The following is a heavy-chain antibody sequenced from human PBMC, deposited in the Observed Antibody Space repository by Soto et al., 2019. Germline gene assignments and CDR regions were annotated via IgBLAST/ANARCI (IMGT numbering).Heavy chain of an antibody. CDR2: IYYSGST. CDR3: ARVNGDQYYYYYGMDV. CDR1: GGSISSGGYY. J-gene: IGHJ6*02. Sequence: QVQLQESGPGLVKPSQTLSLTCTVSGGSISSGGYYWSWIRQHPGKGLEWIGYIYYSGSTYYNPSLKSRVTIAVDTSKNQFSLKLSSVTAADTAVYYCARVNGDQYYYYYGMDVWGQGTTVTVSS. D-gene: IGHD4-17*01. V-gene: IGHV4-31*03.